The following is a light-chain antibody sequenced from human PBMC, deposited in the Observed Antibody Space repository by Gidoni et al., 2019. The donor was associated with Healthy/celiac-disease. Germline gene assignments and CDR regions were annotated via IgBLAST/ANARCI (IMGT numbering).Light chain of an antibody. Sequence: IQMTYSPSSLSASVVNRVTSTCRASQGISNYLGWYQQKPGKVPKLLFYAASTLQSGVSSLFSGSGSGADFTLTISSLQPEDAANYYCQRYNSAPPLTFGGGTKVEIK. J-gene: IGKJ4*01. CDR1: QGISNY. CDR2: AAS. CDR3: QRYNSAPPLT. V-gene: IGKV1-27*01.